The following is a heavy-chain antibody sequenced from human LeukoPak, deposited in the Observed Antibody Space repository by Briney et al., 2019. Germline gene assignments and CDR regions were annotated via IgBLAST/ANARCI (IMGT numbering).Heavy chain of an antibody. CDR1: GFTFDDYA. Sequence: GGSLRLSCAASGFTFDDYAMHWVRQAPGKGLEWVSGISWNSGSIGYADSVKGRFTISRDNAKNSLYLQMNSLRAEDTALYYCAKDALIPYCSSTSCSSYYYYYGMDVWGQGTTVTVSS. CDR3: AKDALIPYCSSTSCSSYYYYYGMDV. J-gene: IGHJ6*02. V-gene: IGHV3-9*01. CDR2: ISWNSGSI. D-gene: IGHD2-2*01.